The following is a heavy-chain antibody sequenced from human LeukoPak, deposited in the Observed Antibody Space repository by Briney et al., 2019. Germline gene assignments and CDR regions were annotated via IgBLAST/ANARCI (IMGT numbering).Heavy chain of an antibody. Sequence: SETLSLTCAVYGGSFSGYYWSWLRQPPGKGLEWVGEINHSGSTNYNPSLKSRVTISVDTSKNQFSLKLSSVTAADTAVYYCARGGVVVVPAAMRHFDYWGQGTLVTVSS. V-gene: IGHV4-34*01. CDR1: GGSFSGYY. J-gene: IGHJ4*02. CDR3: ARGGVVVVPAAMRHFDY. CDR2: INHSGST. D-gene: IGHD2-2*01.